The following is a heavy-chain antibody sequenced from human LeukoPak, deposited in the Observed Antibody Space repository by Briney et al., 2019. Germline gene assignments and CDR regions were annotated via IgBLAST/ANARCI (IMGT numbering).Heavy chain of an antibody. D-gene: IGHD3-10*01. V-gene: IGHV1-46*01. CDR2: INPSGGST. CDR3: ARAEVTMVRGVIITPGYYYYMDV. CDR1: GYTFTSYY. J-gene: IGHJ6*03. Sequence: ASVKVSCKASGYTFTSYYMHWVRQAPGQGLEWMGIINPSGGSTSYAQKFQGRVTMTRDTSTSTAYMELSSLRSEDTAVYYCARAEVTMVRGVIITPGYYYYMDVWGKGTTVTISS.